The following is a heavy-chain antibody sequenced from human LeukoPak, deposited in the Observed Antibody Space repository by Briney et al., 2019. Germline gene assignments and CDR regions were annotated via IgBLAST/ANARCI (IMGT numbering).Heavy chain of an antibody. CDR1: GFTLSSYW. V-gene: IGHV3-7*01. D-gene: IGHD3-10*02. J-gene: IGHJ5*02. CDR3: ASMFGGSIAEPT. CDR2: IKQDGSEK. Sequence: GGSLRLSCAASGFTLSSYWMSWVRQAPGKGLEWVANIKQDGSEKYYVDSVKGRFTISRDNAKNSLYLQMNSLRAEDTAVYYCASMFGGSIAEPTWGQGTLVTVSS.